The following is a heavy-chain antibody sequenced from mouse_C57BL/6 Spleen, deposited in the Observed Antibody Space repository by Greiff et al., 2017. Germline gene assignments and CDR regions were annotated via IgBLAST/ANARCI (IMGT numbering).Heavy chain of an antibody. J-gene: IGHJ2*01. CDR3: TGEPY. V-gene: IGHV1-15*01. CDR2: IDPETGGT. Sequence: QVQLQQSGAELVRPGASVTLSCKASGYTFTDYEMHWVKQTPVHGLEWIGAIDPETGGTAYNQKFKGKAILTADKSSSPAYMELHSLTSEDSAVYYCTGEPYWGQGTTLTVSS. CDR1: GYTFTDYE.